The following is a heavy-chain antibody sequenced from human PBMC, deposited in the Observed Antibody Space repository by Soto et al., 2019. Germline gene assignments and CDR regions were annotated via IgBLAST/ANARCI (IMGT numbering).Heavy chain of an antibody. CDR3: ARGDLYSNYVSWFDP. Sequence: GGSLRLSCAASGFTFSSYSMNWVRQAPGKGLEWVSSISSSSSYIYYADSVKGRFTISRDNAKNSLYLQMNSLRAEDTAVYYCARGDLYSNYVSWFDPWGQGTLVTVSS. CDR2: ISSSSSYI. D-gene: IGHD4-4*01. J-gene: IGHJ5*02. V-gene: IGHV3-21*01. CDR1: GFTFSSYS.